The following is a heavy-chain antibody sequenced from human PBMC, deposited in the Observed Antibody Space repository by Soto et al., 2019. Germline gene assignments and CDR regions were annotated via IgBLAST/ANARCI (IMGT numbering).Heavy chain of an antibody. Sequence: SETLSLTCAVYGGSFSGYYWSWIRQPPGKGLEWIGEINHSGSTNYNPSLKSRVTISVDTSKNQFSLKLSSVTAADTAVYYCGRGRSDIVVVVAAFRKFDPGGQGTLVTVSS. CDR1: GGSFSGYY. CDR2: INHSGST. CDR3: GRGRSDIVVVVAAFRKFDP. J-gene: IGHJ5*02. D-gene: IGHD2-15*01. V-gene: IGHV4-34*01.